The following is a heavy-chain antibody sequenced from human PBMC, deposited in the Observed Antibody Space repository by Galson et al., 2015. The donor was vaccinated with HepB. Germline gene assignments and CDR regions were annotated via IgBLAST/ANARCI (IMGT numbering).Heavy chain of an antibody. Sequence: SLRLSCAASGFTLGDYAMSWVRQAPGKGLEWISAINGAGDSTDHADSVKGRFSISRDNSKNTLYLQMNSLRAEDTAVYYCAREPTADSSWGQGTLVTVSS. V-gene: IGHV3-23*01. CDR3: AREPTADSS. D-gene: IGHD6-13*01. J-gene: IGHJ4*02. CDR2: INGAGDST. CDR1: GFTLGDYA.